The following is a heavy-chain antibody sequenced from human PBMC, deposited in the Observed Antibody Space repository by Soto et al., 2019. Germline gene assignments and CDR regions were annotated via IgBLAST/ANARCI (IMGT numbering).Heavy chain of an antibody. CDR2: ISYDGSNK. D-gene: IGHD3-22*01. J-gene: IGHJ3*02. CDR1: GFTFSSYG. Sequence: QVQLVESGGGVVQPGRSLRLSCAASGFTFSSYGMHWVRQAPGKGLEWVAVISYDGSNKYYADSVKGRFTISRDNSKNTLYLQMNRLRAEDTDVYYCAKEALGRITMIVVSDDAFGIWGHGTMVTVCS. CDR3: AKEALGRITMIVVSDDAFGI. V-gene: IGHV3-30*18.